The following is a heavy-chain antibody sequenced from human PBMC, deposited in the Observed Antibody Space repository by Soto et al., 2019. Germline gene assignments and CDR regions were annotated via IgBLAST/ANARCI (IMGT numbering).Heavy chain of an antibody. CDR2: IYWDDDK. Sequence: QITLKESGPTLVKPTQTLTLTCTFSGFSLSTSGVGVGWIRQPPGKALEWLALIYWDDDKRYSPSLESRVTITKDTSKSQVVLTMTNMDPVDTATYYCAHIDYYDNRQAFEFWGQGTMVTVSS. V-gene: IGHV2-5*02. D-gene: IGHD3-16*01. J-gene: IGHJ3*01. CDR3: AHIDYYDNRQAFEF. CDR1: GFSLSTSGVG.